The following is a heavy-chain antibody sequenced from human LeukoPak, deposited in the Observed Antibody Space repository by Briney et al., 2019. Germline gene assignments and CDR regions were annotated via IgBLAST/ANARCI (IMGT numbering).Heavy chain of an antibody. D-gene: IGHD6-19*01. Sequence: GGSLRLSYAASGFTFSSYSMNWVRQAPGKGLEWVSSISSSSSNIYYADSVKGRFTISRENAKNSLYLQMNSLRAEDTAVYYCARELPSSGWYFDYWGQGTLVTVSS. CDR3: ARELPSSGWYFDY. V-gene: IGHV3-21*01. CDR2: ISSSSSNI. CDR1: GFTFSSYS. J-gene: IGHJ4*02.